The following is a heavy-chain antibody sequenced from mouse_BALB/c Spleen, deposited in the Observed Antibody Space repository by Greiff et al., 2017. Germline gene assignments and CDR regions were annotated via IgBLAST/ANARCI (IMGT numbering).Heavy chain of an antibody. CDR1: GYTFTDYW. D-gene: IGHD2-14*01. CDR2: IDTSDSYT. V-gene: IGHV1-69*01. CDR3: AREGTGPFAY. Sequence: QVQLQQPGAELVMPGASVKMSCKASGYTFTDYWMHWVKQRPGQGLEWIGAIDTSDSYTSYNQKFKGKATLTVDESSSTAYMQLSSLTSEDSAVYYCAREGTGPFAYWGQGTLVTVSA. J-gene: IGHJ3*01.